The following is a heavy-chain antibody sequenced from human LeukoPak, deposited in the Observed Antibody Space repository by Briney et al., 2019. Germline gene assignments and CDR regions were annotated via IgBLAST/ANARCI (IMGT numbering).Heavy chain of an antibody. CDR1: GFTFSSYG. V-gene: IGHV3-33*01. CDR3: ARGGSGSYREFDY. D-gene: IGHD1-26*01. J-gene: IGHJ4*02. Sequence: GGSLRLSCAASGFTFSSYGMHWVRQAPGKGLEWVAVIWYDGSNKYYADSVKGRFTISRDNSKNTLYLQMNSLRAEDTAVYYCARGGSGSYREFDYWGQGTLVTVSS. CDR2: IWYDGSNK.